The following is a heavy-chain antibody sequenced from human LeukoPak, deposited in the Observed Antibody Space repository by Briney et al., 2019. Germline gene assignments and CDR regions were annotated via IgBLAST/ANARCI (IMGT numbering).Heavy chain of an antibody. V-gene: IGHV3-23*01. CDR2: ISGSGGRT. CDR3: AKGYYDFWSGANYFDY. Sequence: GGSLRLSCAASGFTFSSYAMSWVRQAPGKGLEWVSAISGSGGRTFYADSVEGRFTISRDNSKNTLYLQMNSLRAEDTAVYYCAKGYYDFWSGANYFDYWGQGTLVTVSS. J-gene: IGHJ4*02. D-gene: IGHD3-3*01. CDR1: GFTFSSYA.